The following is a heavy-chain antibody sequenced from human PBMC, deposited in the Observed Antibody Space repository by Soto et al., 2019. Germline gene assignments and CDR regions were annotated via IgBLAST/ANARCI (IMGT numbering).Heavy chain of an antibody. Sequence: GGSLRLSCVASGFTFSTVAMTWVRQAPGKGLEWVSSISDNVGNTDYADSVRGRFTLSRDNSKNTLYLQMNHLKAEDTAVYYCAKLYWNPRYFDYWGQGARVTVSS. D-gene: IGHD1-1*01. V-gene: IGHV3-23*01. CDR1: GFTFSTVA. CDR3: AKLYWNPRYFDY. J-gene: IGHJ4*02. CDR2: ISDNVGNT.